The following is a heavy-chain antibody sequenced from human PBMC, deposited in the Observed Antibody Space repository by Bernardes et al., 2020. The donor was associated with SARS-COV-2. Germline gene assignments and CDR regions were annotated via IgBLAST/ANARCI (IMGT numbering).Heavy chain of an antibody. CDR3: ARDPPDY. CDR2: ISGTSSDT. CDR1: GFTLSDYY. V-gene: IGHV3-11*06. J-gene: IGHJ4*02. Sequence: GGSLRLSCAASGFTLSDYYMGWIRQAPGKGLEWLSYISGTSSDTNYADSVKGRFTISRDNAKNSLYLQMNSLRVEDTAVYYCARDPPDYWGQGTLVTVSS.